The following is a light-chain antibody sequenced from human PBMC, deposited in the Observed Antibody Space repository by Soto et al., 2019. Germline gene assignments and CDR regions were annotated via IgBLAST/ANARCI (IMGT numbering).Light chain of an antibody. J-gene: IGLJ2*01. CDR1: DIGSTN. CDR3: QVWHSSTVV. V-gene: IGLV3-9*01. CDR2: RDA. Sequence: SYELTQALSVSGALGQTAKITCGGNDIGSTNVHWYQQKPGQAPVLVIYRDAIRPSGIPERFSGSNSGNTATRTIGRAQAGDEAHYYCQVWHSSTVVFGGGTKLTVL.